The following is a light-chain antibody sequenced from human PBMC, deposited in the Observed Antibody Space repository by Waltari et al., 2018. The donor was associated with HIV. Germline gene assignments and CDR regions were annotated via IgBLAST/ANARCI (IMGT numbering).Light chain of an antibody. J-gene: IGKJ1*01. CDR3: QQYYSTPPT. CDR1: QSVLYSSNNKNY. Sequence: DIVMTQSPDSLAVSLGERATINCKSSQSVLYSSNNKNYLAWYQQKPGQPPKLLIYWASTRESGVPDRFSCSGSGTDFTLTISSLQAEDVAVYYCQQYYSTPPTFGQGTKVEIK. V-gene: IGKV4-1*01. CDR2: WAS.